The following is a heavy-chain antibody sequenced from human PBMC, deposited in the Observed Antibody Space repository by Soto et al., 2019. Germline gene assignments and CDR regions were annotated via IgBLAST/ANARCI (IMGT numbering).Heavy chain of an antibody. CDR2: IYYSGST. J-gene: IGHJ4*02. Sequence: QVQLQESGPGLVKPSETLSLTCTVSGGSISSYYWSWIRQPPGKGLEWIGYIYYSGSTNYIPSLKSRVTISVDTSKNQFSLKLSSVTAADTAVYYCARGRPATIPLYYFDYWGQGTLVTVSS. CDR1: GGSISSYY. CDR3: ARGRPATIPLYYFDY. D-gene: IGHD2-2*02. V-gene: IGHV4-59*01.